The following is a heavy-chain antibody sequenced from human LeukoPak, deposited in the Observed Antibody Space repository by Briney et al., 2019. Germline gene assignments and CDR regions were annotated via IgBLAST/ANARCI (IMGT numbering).Heavy chain of an antibody. D-gene: IGHD3-10*01. CDR3: ARGLITMVRGVIRQPFYYGMDV. CDR1: GGSFSVYY. V-gene: IGHV4-34*01. CDR2: INHSGST. J-gene: IGHJ6*02. Sequence: SETLSLTCAVYGGSFSVYYCSWIRQPPGKGLEWIGEINHSGSTNYNPSLKSRVTISVDTSKNQFSLKLSSVTAADAAVYYCARGLITMVRGVIRQPFYYGMDVWGQGTTVTVSS.